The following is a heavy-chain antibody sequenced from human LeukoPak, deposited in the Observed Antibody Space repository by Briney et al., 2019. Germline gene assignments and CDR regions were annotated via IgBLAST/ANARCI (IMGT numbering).Heavy chain of an antibody. CDR3: ARGLGSSFLYYYYCYMDV. V-gene: IGHV4-34*01. Sequence: SETLSLTCAVYGGSFSGYYWSWIRQPPGKGLEWIGEINHSGSTNYNPSLKSRVTISVDTSKNQFSLKLSSVTAADTAVYYCARGLGSSFLYYYYCYMDVWGKGTTVTVSS. D-gene: IGHD6-6*01. CDR1: GGSFSGYY. CDR2: INHSGST. J-gene: IGHJ6*03.